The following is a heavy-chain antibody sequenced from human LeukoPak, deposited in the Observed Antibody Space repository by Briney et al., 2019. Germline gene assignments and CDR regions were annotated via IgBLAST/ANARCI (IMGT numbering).Heavy chain of an antibody. V-gene: IGHV3-53*01. CDR1: GFTFSSYG. CDR2: IYSGGNT. CDR3: ARNNWFDP. Sequence: GGSLRLSCAASGFTFSSYGMSWVRQAPGKGLEWVSVIYSGGNTFYADSVKGRFTISRDNSKNTLYLQMNSLRAEDTAVYYCARNNWFDPWGQGTLVTVSS. J-gene: IGHJ5*02.